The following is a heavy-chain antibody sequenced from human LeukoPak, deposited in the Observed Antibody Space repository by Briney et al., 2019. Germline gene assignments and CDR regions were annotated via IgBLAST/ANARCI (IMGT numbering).Heavy chain of an antibody. D-gene: IGHD2-2*02. CDR2: IYHGGST. CDR1: GGSISSGGYY. Sequence: SETLSLTCTVSGGSISSGGYYWSWIRQPPGKGLEWIGYIYHGGSTYYNPSLKSRVTISVDRSKNQFSLKLSSVTAADTAEYYCARDASGDCSSTSCYTYYFDYWGQGTLVTVSS. V-gene: IGHV4-30-2*01. J-gene: IGHJ4*02. CDR3: ARDASGDCSSTSCYTYYFDY.